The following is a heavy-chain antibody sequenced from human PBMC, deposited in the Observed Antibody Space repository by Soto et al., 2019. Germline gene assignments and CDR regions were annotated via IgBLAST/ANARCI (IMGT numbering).Heavy chain of an antibody. Sequence: SETLSLTCTVSGGSISGSSYYWGWIRQPPGKGLECIGSVHYSGSTDYNPSLKSRVTISVDTSKNQFSLKLTSVTAADTAVYFCASFSGASYGDYGGGINYWRRGNLVTVSS. CDR2: VHYSGST. CDR1: GGSISGSSYY. J-gene: IGHJ4*02. D-gene: IGHD4-17*01. V-gene: IGHV4-39*01. CDR3: ASFSGASYGDYGGGINY.